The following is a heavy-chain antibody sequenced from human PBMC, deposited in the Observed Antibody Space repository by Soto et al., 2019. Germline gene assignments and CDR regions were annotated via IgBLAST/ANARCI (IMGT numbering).Heavy chain of an antibody. CDR3: ACPGYYDFWSGQTRYYYYGMDV. J-gene: IGHJ6*02. CDR2: IYYSGST. D-gene: IGHD3-3*01. Sequence: SETLSLTCTVSGGSISSSSYYWGWIRQPPGKGLEWIGSIYYSGSTYYKQSLKSRVTISVDTSKNQYSLKLSSVTAADTAVYYCACPGYYDFWSGQTRYYYYGMDVWGQGTTVT. V-gene: IGHV4-39*01. CDR1: GGSISSSSYY.